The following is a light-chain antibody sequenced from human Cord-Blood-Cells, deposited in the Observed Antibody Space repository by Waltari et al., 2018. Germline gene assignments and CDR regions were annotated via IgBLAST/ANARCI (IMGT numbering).Light chain of an antibody. CDR1: QSVSSSY. Sequence: EIVLTQSPGTLSLSPGERATLSCRASQSVSSSYLAWYQQKPGQAPRLLIYGASSRATGIPDRFRGSGSGTDFTLTISRREPEEFSVYYCQQYGSSRTFGQGTKVEIK. CDR2: GAS. J-gene: IGKJ1*01. V-gene: IGKV3-20*01. CDR3: QQYGSSRT.